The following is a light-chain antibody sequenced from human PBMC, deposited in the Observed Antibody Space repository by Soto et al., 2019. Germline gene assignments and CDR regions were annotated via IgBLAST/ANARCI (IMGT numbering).Light chain of an antibody. CDR1: QTISSW. Sequence: DIQMTQSPSTLSASVGDRVTITCRASQTISSWLAWYQQKPGKAPKLLIYKASSLESGVPSRFSGRGSGTDFTLTISSLQPDDFATYHCQQYNSYPYTFGQGTKLEIK. CDR2: KAS. J-gene: IGKJ2*01. CDR3: QQYNSYPYT. V-gene: IGKV1-5*03.